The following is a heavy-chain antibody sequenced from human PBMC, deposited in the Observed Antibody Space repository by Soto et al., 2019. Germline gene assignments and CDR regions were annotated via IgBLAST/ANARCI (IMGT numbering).Heavy chain of an antibody. J-gene: IGHJ6*02. D-gene: IGHD1-1*01. CDR3: ASQRISYAMDV. CDR1: GFTFGDFW. V-gene: IGHV3-7*05. Sequence: EVQLVESGGGLVQPGGSLRLSCTVSGFTFGDFWMTWVRQAPGKGLEWVANMNQNGGEIYYVDSVRGRFVISRDNAKNSLFLQMNSLSAEDTALYYCASQRISYAMDVWGQGTTVTVSS. CDR2: MNQNGGEI.